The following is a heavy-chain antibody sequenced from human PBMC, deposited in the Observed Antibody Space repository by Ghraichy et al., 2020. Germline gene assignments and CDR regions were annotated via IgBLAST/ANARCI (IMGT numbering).Heavy chain of an antibody. V-gene: IGHV3-7*03. CDR2: INQDGSEK. CDR1: GFSFSSYW. J-gene: IGHJ4*02. CDR3: ARGRGVDY. Sequence: GESQNISCAASGFSFSSYWMSWVRQAPGKGLEWACINQDGSEKYYVDSVKGRFTISRDNAKNSLYLQMNSLRAEDTAVYYCARGRGVDYWGQGALVTVSS. D-gene: IGHD1-26*01.